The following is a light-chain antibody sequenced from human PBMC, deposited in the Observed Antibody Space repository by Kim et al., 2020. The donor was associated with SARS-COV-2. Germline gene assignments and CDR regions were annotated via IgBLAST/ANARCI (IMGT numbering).Light chain of an antibody. CDR3: QSYDSSLSGWV. V-gene: IGLV1-40*01. J-gene: IGLJ3*02. CDR2: GNS. Sequence: QPVLTQPPSVSGAPGQRVTISCTGSSSNIGTVYDVHWYQQLPGTAPKLLIYGNSNRPSGVPDRFSGSKSGTSASLAITGLQAEDDADYYCQSYDSSLSGWVFGGGTQLTVL. CDR1: SSNIGTVYD.